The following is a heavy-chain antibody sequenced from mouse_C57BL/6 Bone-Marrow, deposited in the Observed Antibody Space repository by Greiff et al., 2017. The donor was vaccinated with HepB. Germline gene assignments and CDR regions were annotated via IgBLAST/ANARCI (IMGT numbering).Heavy chain of an antibody. CDR2: IDPSDSYT. D-gene: IGHD3-2*01. CDR3: AREGRQLEFAY. J-gene: IGHJ3*01. Sequence: QVQLQQPGAELVMPGASVKLSCKASGYTFTSYWMHWVKQRPGQGLEWIGEIDPSDSYTNYNQKFKGKSTLTVEKSSSTAYMQLSSLTSEDSAVYYCAREGRQLEFAYWGQGTLVTVSA. V-gene: IGHV1-69*01. CDR1: GYTFTSYW.